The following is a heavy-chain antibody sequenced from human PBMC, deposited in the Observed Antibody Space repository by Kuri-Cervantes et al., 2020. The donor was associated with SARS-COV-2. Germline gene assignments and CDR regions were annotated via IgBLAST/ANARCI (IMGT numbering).Heavy chain of an antibody. J-gene: IGHJ5*02. V-gene: IGHV4-34*01. CDR1: GGSFSGYY. Sequence: SEPLSPPCAVYGGSFSGYYWSWIRQPPGKGLEWIGEINHSGSTNYNPSLKSRVTISVDTSKNQFSLKLSSVTAADTAVYYCARGDSSGYGWFDPWGQGTLVTVSS. CDR2: INHSGST. CDR3: ARGDSSGYGWFDP. D-gene: IGHD3-22*01.